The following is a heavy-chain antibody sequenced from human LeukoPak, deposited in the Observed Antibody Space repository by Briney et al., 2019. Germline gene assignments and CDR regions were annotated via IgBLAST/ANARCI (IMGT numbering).Heavy chain of an antibody. CDR3: AELGITMIGGV. D-gene: IGHD3-10*02. V-gene: IGHV3-48*03. CDR2: ISSSGSTI. Sequence: GGSLRLSCAASGFTFSSYAMSWVRQAPGKGLEWVSYISSSGSTIYYADSVKGRFTISRDNAKSSLYLQMNSLRAEDTAVYYCAELGITMIGGVWGKGTTVTISS. CDR1: GFTFSSYA. J-gene: IGHJ6*04.